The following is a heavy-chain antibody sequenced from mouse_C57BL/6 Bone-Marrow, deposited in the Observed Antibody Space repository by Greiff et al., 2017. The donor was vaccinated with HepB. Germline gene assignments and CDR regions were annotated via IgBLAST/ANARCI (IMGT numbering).Heavy chain of an antibody. Sequence: VQLQQSGPELVKPGASVKISCKASGYTFTDYYMNWVKQSHGKSLKWIGDINPNNGGTSYNQKFKGKATLTVDKSSSTAYMELRSLTSVDSAVYYCARFFDYWGQGTTLTVSS. J-gene: IGHJ2*01. CDR1: GYTFTDYY. CDR3: ARFFDY. CDR2: INPNNGGT. V-gene: IGHV1-26*01.